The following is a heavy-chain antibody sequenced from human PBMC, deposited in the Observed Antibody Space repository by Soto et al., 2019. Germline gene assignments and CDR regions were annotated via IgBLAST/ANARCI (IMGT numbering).Heavy chain of an antibody. D-gene: IGHD5-18*01. J-gene: IGHJ5*02. V-gene: IGHV4-31*11. Sequence: SETLSLTCAVYGGSFSGYYWSWIRQHPGKGLEWIGYIYYSGSTYYNPSLKSRVTISVDTSKNQFSLKLSSVTAADTAVYYCARSLVDTAMVGSVVENWLVPWGQGTMVTVYS. CDR3: ARSLVDTAMVGSVVENWLVP. CDR1: GGSFSGYY. CDR2: IYYSGST.